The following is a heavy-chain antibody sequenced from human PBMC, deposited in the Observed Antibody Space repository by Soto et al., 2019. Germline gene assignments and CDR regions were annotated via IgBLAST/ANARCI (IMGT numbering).Heavy chain of an antibody. Sequence: EEQLVESGGGLVQPGGSLRLSCAASGFTFSSYEMNWVRQAPGMGLEWISHIGGSGGTKYSADSVKGRFTISRDNAQNSLYLQMNSLRAEDTAVYYCARDRGGDVGQFLFPDGFDLWGQGTMVTVSS. D-gene: IGHD3-10*01. CDR1: GFTFSSYE. CDR3: ARDRGGDVGQFLFPDGFDL. J-gene: IGHJ3*01. V-gene: IGHV3-48*03. CDR2: IGGSGGTK.